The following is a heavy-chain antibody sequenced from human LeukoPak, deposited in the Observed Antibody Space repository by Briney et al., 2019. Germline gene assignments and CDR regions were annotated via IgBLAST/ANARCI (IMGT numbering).Heavy chain of an antibody. D-gene: IGHD6-19*01. Sequence: PGGSLRLSCAASGFTFSSYEINWVRQAPGKGLEWVSYISSSGSTIYYADSVKGRFTISRDNAKNSLYLQMNSLRAEDTAVYYCARVADDYFDYWGQGTLVTVSS. J-gene: IGHJ4*02. CDR2: ISSSGSTI. CDR1: GFTFSSYE. CDR3: ARVADDYFDY. V-gene: IGHV3-48*03.